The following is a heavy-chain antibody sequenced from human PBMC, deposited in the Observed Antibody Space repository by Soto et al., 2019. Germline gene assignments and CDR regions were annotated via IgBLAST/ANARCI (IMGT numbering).Heavy chain of an antibody. CDR1: GFTFSSYS. V-gene: IGHV3-21*01. CDR2: ISSSSSYI. D-gene: IGHD4-17*01. J-gene: IGHJ2*01. Sequence: EVQLVESGGGLVKPGGSLRLSCAASGFTFSSYSMNWVCQAPGKGLEWVSSISSSSSYIYYADSVKGRFTISRDNAKNSLYLQMNSLRAEDTAVYYCARDTLSVTTFGFTYFDLWGRGTLVTVSS. CDR3: ARDTLSVTTFGFTYFDL.